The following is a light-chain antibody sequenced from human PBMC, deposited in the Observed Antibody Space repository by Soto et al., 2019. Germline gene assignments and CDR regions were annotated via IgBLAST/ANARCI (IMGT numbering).Light chain of an antibody. CDR1: QSLLYSSNNKNY. J-gene: IGKJ4*01. CDR3: LQYYFTPLT. CDR2: WAS. V-gene: IGKV4-1*01. Sequence: DIVMTQSPDSLAVSLGERATINCKSSQSLLYSSNNKNYLAWYQQKPGQSPKLLIYWASTRESGVPDRFSGSGSGTDFTLTISSLQAEDVAVYYCLQYYFTPLTFGGGTKVDIK.